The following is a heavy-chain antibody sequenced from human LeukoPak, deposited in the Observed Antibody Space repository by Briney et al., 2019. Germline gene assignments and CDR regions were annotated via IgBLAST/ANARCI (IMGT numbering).Heavy chain of an antibody. CDR1: GYTFTGYY. D-gene: IGHD2-2*01. Sequence: GASVKVSCKASGYTFTGYYMHWVRQAPGQGLEWMGWINPNSGGTNYAQKFQGRVTMTRDTSISTAYMELSRLRSDDTAVYYCAEEKLGYCGSTSCYAFGWFDPWGQGTLVTVSS. V-gene: IGHV1-2*02. CDR2: INPNSGGT. J-gene: IGHJ5*02. CDR3: AEEKLGYCGSTSCYAFGWFDP.